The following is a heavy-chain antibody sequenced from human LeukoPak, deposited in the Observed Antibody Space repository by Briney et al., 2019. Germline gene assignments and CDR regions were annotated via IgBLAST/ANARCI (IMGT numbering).Heavy chain of an antibody. CDR3: ASGRGSYDHDAFDI. CDR2: IKQDGSEK. V-gene: IGHV3-7*03. J-gene: IGHJ3*02. Sequence: GGSLRLSCAASGFTLSSYWMSWVRQAPGKGLEWVANIKQDGSEKYYVDSVKGRFTISRDNAKNSLYLQMNSLRAEDTAVYYCASGRGSYDHDAFDIWGQGTMVTVSS. CDR1: GFTLSSYW. D-gene: IGHD1-26*01.